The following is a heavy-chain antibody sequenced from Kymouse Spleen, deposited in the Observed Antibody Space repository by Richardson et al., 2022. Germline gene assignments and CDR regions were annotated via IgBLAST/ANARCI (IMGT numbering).Heavy chain of an antibody. D-gene: IGHD6-6*01. CDR2: INPNSGGT. J-gene: IGHJ6*02. CDR3: ARGSYSSSSEYYDLRGMDV. V-gene: IGHV1-2*04. Sequence: QVQLVQSGAEVKKPGASVKVSCKASGYTFTGYYMHWVRQAPGQGLEWMGWINPNSGGTNYAQKFQGWVTMTRDTSISTAYMELSRLRSDDTAVYYCARGSYSSSSEYYDLRGMDVWGQGTTVTVSS. CDR1: GYTFTGYY.